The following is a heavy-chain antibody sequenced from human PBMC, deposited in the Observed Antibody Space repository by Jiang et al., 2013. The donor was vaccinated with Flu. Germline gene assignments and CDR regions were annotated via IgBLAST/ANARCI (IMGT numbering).Heavy chain of an antibody. CDR1: GGTFSSYA. CDR3: ARPLGYCSSTSCYGGNWFDP. V-gene: IGHV1-69*04. D-gene: IGHD2-2*01. Sequence: EVKKPGSSVKVSCKASGGTFSSYAISWVRQAPGQGLEWMGRIIPILGIANYAQKFQGRVTITADKSTSTAYMELSSLRSEDTAVYYCARPLGYCSSTSCYGGNWFDPWGQGTLVTVSS. CDR2: IIPILGIA. J-gene: IGHJ5*02.